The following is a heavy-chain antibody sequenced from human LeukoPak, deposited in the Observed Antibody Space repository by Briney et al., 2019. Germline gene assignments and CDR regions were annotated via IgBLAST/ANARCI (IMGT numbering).Heavy chain of an antibody. V-gene: IGHV1-69*13. D-gene: IGHD2-2*01. CDR2: IIPIFGTA. CDR1: GGTFSSYA. Sequence: GASVKVSCKASGGTFSSYAISWVRQAPGQGLEWMGGIIPIFGTANYAQKFQGRVTITADESTSTAYMELSSLRSEDTAVYYCARDLTSSMPPSDYWGQGTLVTVSS. CDR3: ARDLTSSMPPSDY. J-gene: IGHJ4*02.